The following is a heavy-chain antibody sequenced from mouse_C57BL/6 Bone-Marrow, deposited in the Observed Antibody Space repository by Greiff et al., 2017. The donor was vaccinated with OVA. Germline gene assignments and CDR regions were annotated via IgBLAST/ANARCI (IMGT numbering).Heavy chain of an antibody. Sequence: QVQLKESGAELVRPGASVTLSCKASGYTFTDYEMHWVKQTPVHGLEWIGAIDPDTGGTAYNQKFKGKAILTADKYSSTAYMELRSLTSEDSAVYYCTRGYSNYYAMDYWGQGTSVTVSS. CDR1: GYTFTDYE. CDR2: IDPDTGGT. J-gene: IGHJ4*01. CDR3: TRGYSNYYAMDY. V-gene: IGHV1-15*01. D-gene: IGHD2-5*01.